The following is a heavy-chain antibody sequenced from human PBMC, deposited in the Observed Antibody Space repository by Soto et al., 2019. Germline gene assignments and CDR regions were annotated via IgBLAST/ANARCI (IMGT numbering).Heavy chain of an antibody. D-gene: IGHD6-13*01. CDR2: INPNSGGT. CDR3: ARGPPGYSSSWYYSDAFDI. CDR1: GYTFTGYY. Sequence: VKVSCKASGYTFTGYYMHWVRQAPGQGLEWMGWINPNSGGTNYAQKFQGRVTMTRDTSISTAYMELSRLRSDDTAVYYCARGPPGYSSSWYYSDAFDIWGQGTMVTVSS. J-gene: IGHJ3*02. V-gene: IGHV1-2*02.